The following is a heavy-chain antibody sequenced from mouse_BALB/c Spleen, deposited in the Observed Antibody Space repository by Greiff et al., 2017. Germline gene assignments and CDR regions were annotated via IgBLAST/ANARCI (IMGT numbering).Heavy chain of an antibody. CDR1: GYTFTSYW. Sequence: VQLQESGAELAKPGASVKMSCKASGYTFTSYWMHWVKQRPGQGLEWIGYINPSTGYTEYNQKFKDKATLTADKSSSTAYMQLSSLTSEDSAVYYCARGYYGSSYAYYAMDYWGQGTSVTVSS. V-gene: IGHV1-7*01. CDR2: INPSTGYT. J-gene: IGHJ4*01. D-gene: IGHD1-1*01. CDR3: ARGYYGSSYAYYAMDY.